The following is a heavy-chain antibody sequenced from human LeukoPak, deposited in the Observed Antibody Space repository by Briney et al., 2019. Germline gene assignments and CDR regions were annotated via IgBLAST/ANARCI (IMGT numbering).Heavy chain of an antibody. D-gene: IGHD3-22*01. Sequence: PSETLSLTCTVSGGSISSSNYYWAWIRQPPGKGLEWIGTIYYSGSTYYNPSLKSRVTISVDTSKNQFSLKLSSVTAADTAVYYCARGVPDDYDSSGPTPIIDYWGQGTLVTVSS. CDR1: GGSISSSNYY. CDR3: ARGVPDDYDSSGPTPIIDY. V-gene: IGHV4-39*01. J-gene: IGHJ4*02. CDR2: IYYSGST.